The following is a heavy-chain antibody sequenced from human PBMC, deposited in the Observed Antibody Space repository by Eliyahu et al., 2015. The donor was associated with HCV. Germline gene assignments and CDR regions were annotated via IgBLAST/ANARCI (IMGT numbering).Heavy chain of an antibody. Sequence: EVQLVESGGGLVQPGGSXRLSCSASGFTFSXYAMHWVRQAPGKGLEYVSAISSNXGSTYYADSVKGRFNISRDNSKNTLYLQMSSLRAEDTAVYYCVNLVYYDSSGYHNDAFDIWGQGTMVTVSS. V-gene: IGHV3-64D*06. CDR2: ISSNXGST. J-gene: IGHJ3*02. D-gene: IGHD3-22*01. CDR1: GFTFSXYA. CDR3: VNLVYYDSSGYHNDAFDI.